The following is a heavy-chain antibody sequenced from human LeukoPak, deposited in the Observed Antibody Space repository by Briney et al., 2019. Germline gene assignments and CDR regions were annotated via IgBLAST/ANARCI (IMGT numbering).Heavy chain of an antibody. CDR2: IYVAGST. D-gene: IGHD2-2*01. CDR3: ARGVVPAAFDY. V-gene: IGHV3-53*01. Sequence: GGSLRLSCAASGFTVSDSFMTWVRQAPGKGLEWVSVIYVAGSTYYADSVKGRFTISRDNAKNALYLQVNSLRAEDTAVYYCARGVVPAAFDYWGQGTLVTVSS. J-gene: IGHJ4*02. CDR1: GFTVSDSF.